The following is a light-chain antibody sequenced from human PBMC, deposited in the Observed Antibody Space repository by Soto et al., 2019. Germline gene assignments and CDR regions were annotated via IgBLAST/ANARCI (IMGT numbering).Light chain of an antibody. CDR3: SSYASGSTLVV. J-gene: IGLJ3*02. Sequence: QSVLTQPASVSGSPGQSITISCTGTSSDVGGYNYVSWYQQHPGKAPKLMFYDVSNRPSGVSNRFSCSKSGNTASLTISGLQAEDEADYYCSSYASGSTLVVFGGGTKLTLL. CDR2: DVS. CDR1: SSDVGGYNY. V-gene: IGLV2-14*03.